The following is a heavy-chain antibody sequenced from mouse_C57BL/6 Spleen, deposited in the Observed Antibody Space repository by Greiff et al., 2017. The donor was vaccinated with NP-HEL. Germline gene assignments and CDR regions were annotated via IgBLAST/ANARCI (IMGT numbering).Heavy chain of an antibody. D-gene: IGHD2-4*01. Sequence: EVQLMESEGGLVQPGSSMKLSCTASGFTFSDYYMAWVRQVPEKGLEWVANINYDGSSTYYLDSLKSRFIISRDNAKNILNLQMSSLKSEDTATYYCARADYYYAMDYWGQGTSVTVSS. V-gene: IGHV5-16*01. CDR2: INYDGSST. CDR3: ARADYYYAMDY. CDR1: GFTFSDYY. J-gene: IGHJ4*01.